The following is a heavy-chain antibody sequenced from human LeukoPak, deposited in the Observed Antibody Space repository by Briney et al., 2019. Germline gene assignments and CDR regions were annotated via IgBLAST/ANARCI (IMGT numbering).Heavy chain of an antibody. V-gene: IGHV1-18*01. CDR2: ISTYNGNT. D-gene: IGHD3-10*01. CDR3: ARVERGYYGSGSPDY. Sequence: ASVKVSCKASGYTFTNYGISWVRQAPGQGLEWMGWISTYNGNTNYAQKVQGRVTMTTDTSTTTANMELRSLRSDDTAVYYCARVERGYYGSGSPDYWGQGTLVIVSS. CDR1: GYTFTNYG. J-gene: IGHJ4*02.